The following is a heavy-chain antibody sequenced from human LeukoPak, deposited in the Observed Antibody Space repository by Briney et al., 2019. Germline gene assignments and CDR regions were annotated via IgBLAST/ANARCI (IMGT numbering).Heavy chain of an antibody. J-gene: IGHJ4*02. V-gene: IGHV3-30*02. CDR2: IRYDGSNK. Sequence: GGSLRLSCAASGFIISSYGMPWVRQAPGKGLEWVAFIRYDGSNKYYADSVKGRFTITRDNSKNTLYLQMNSLRAEDTAVYYCAKDSCSDGSCYLPSDYWGQGTLVTVSS. CDR1: GFIISSYG. CDR3: AKDSCSDGSCYLPSDY. D-gene: IGHD2-15*01.